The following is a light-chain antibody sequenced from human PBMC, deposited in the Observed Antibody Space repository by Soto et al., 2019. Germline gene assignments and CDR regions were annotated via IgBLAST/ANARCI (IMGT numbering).Light chain of an antibody. CDR2: DVS. V-gene: IGLV2-14*01. CDR3: SSYTGGSTYV. J-gene: IGLJ1*01. CDR1: SSDISGYKY. Sequence: QSALTQPASVSGSPGQSITISCTGTSSDISGYKYVSWYQQHPGKAHKLMIYDVSNRPSGVSNRFSGSKSGNTATLSISGLQGEDEAEYYCSSYTGGSTYVFGTGTKGTVL.